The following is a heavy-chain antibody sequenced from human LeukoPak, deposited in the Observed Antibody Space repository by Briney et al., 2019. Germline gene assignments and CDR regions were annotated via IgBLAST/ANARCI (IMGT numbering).Heavy chain of an antibody. CDR3: ARGLDDILTGSPYWLDP. J-gene: IGHJ5*02. V-gene: IGHV1-69*02. D-gene: IGHD3-9*01. CDR2: IIPILGIA. Sequence: SVKVSCKASGGTFSSYTISWVRQAPGQGLEWMGRIIPILGIANYAQKFQGRVTITADKSTSTAYMELSSLRSADTAVYYCARGLDDILTGSPYWLDPRREGTVDTVPS. CDR1: GGTFSSYT.